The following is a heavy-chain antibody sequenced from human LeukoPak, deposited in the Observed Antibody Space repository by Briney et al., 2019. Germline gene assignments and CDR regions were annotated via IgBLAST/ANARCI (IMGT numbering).Heavy chain of an antibody. D-gene: IGHD4-11*01. V-gene: IGHV3-30-3*01. J-gene: IGHJ6*02. CDR3: ASNYVHYYYYYGMDV. CDR1: RFIFSSYA. Sequence: GGSLRLSCAASRFIFSSYAMHWVRQAPGKGLEWVAVISYDGSNKYYADSVKGRFTISRDNSKNTLYLQMNSLRAEDTAVYYCASNYVHYYYYYGMDVWGQGTTVTVSS. CDR2: ISYDGSNK.